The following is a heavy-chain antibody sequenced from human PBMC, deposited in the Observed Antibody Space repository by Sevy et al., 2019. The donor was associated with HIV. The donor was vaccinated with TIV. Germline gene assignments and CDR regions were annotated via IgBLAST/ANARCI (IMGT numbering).Heavy chain of an antibody. CDR2: IKSKSDGGTT. CDR1: GFTFTKAW. V-gene: IGHV3-15*01. D-gene: IGHD6-6*01. CDR3: TTDRGVAARPIFDY. J-gene: IGHJ4*02. Sequence: GGSLRLSCAASGFTFTKAWMSWVRQAPGKGLEWAGHIKSKSDGGTTDYAAPEKGRFTISRDDSRNTLYLEMNSLETEDTGVYYCTTDRGVAARPIFDYWGQGTLVTVSS.